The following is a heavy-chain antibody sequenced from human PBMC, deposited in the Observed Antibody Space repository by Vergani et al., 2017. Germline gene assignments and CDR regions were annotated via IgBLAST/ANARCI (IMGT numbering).Heavy chain of an antibody. J-gene: IGHJ4*02. V-gene: IGHV3-7*01. D-gene: IGHD6-19*01. CDR3: ARELVAGTKEIDY. CDR1: GFTLSTYW. CDR2: IKQDGNEK. Sequence: EVQLVESGGGFVQSGGSLRLSCAASGFTLSTYWMTWVRQAPGKGLEWVASIKQDGNEKDYVDSVKGRFIISRDNARNSLYLQMNSLRVEDTAIYYCARELVAGTKEIDYWGQGTLVIVSS.